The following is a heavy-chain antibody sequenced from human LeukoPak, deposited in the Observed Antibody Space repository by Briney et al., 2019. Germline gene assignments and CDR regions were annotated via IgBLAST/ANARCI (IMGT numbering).Heavy chain of an antibody. CDR1: GFTFSSYG. CDR3: AKDGTVVVPAATLYYYYYGMDV. Sequence: PGGSLTLSCAASGFTFSSYGMHWVRQAPGKGLEWVAVISYDGSNKYYADSVKGRFTISRDNSKNTLYLQMNSLGAEDTAVYYCAKDGTVVVPAATLYYYYYGMDVWGQGTTVTVSS. J-gene: IGHJ6*02. D-gene: IGHD2-2*01. V-gene: IGHV3-30*18. CDR2: ISYDGSNK.